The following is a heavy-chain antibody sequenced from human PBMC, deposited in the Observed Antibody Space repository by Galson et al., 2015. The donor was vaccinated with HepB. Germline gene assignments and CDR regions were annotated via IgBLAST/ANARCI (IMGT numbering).Heavy chain of an antibody. Sequence: ETLSLTCSVSGASISSDYWSWIRQPPGRGLEWIGSIYYTGTTNYNPSLTGRVTISMGTSKKYFSLNLNSVTAADTAVYYCARATTTIFGLLKPPIWLDPWGQGILVIVSS. CDR1: GASISSDY. J-gene: IGHJ5*02. V-gene: IGHV4-59*01. CDR3: ARATTTIFGLLKPPIWLDP. CDR2: IYYTGTT. D-gene: IGHD3/OR15-3a*01.